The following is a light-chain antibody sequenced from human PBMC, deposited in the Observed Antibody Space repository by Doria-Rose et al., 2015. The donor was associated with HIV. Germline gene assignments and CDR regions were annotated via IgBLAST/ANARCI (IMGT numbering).Light chain of an antibody. CDR3: QQYSQWPPYT. V-gene: IGKV3-15*01. Sequence: TQSPATLSASPGERATLSCRASQGISSDLAWYQQKPGQAPRLLIYRASIRATGIPPRFTGGGSGTEFTLTISSLQSEDFAVYFCQQYSQWPPYTFGQGTKLEVK. J-gene: IGKJ2*01. CDR2: RAS. CDR1: QGISSD.